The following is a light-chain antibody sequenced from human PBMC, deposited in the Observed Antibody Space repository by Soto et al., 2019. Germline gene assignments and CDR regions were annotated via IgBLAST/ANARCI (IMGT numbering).Light chain of an antibody. V-gene: IGKV1-27*01. CDR1: QGISNY. Sequence: DIQMTQSPSSLSASVGDRVTITCRASQGISNYLAWYQQKPGKVPKLLIYAASTLQSGVPSRFSGSGSGTDFTLTISSLQTEDVATYSCQKYNSAQWTFGQGTKVEIK. CDR3: QKYNSAQWT. J-gene: IGKJ1*01. CDR2: AAS.